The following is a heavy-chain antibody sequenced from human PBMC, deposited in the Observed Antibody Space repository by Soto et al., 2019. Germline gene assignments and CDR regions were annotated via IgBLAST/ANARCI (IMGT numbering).Heavy chain of an antibody. V-gene: IGHV3-23*01. CDR3: ASGGDYYYYYGMDV. J-gene: IGHJ6*02. CDR1: GFTFISYA. CDR2: ISGSGGST. Sequence: GGSLRLSCAASGFTFISYAMTWVRQAPGKGLEWVSAISGSGGSTYYADSVKGRFTISRDNSKNTLYLQMNSLRAEDTAVYYCASGGDYYYYYGMDVWRQRTTVTVSS. D-gene: IGHD3-16*01.